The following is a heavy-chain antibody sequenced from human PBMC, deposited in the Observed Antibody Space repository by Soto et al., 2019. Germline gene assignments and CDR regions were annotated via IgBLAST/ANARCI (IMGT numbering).Heavy chain of an antibody. CDR1: GYTFTSYG. V-gene: IGHV1-3*01. Sequence: QVQLVQSGAEVKKPGASVKVSCKASGYTFTSYGMNWVRQAPGRGLEWMGWINPGNGNTKYSQKFQGRVIIETDTSASTAYMELSSLRSDDTAVYYCARGGYFDSSNYLAYWGLGTLVTVSS. D-gene: IGHD3-22*01. J-gene: IGHJ4*02. CDR2: INPGNGNT. CDR3: ARGGYFDSSNYLAY.